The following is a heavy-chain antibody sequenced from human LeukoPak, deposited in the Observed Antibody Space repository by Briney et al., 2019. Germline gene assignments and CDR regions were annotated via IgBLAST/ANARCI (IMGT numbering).Heavy chain of an antibody. CDR1: GFSLSDYY. Sequence: GGSLRLSCAASGFSLSDYYMSWVRQAPGKGLEWVSAISGSGGSTYYADSVKGRFTISRDNSKNTLYLQMNSLRAEDTAAYYCANGMITFGGVIVGFDYWGQGTLVTVSS. CDR3: ANGMITFGGVIVGFDY. D-gene: IGHD3-16*02. J-gene: IGHJ4*02. CDR2: ISGSGGST. V-gene: IGHV3-23*01.